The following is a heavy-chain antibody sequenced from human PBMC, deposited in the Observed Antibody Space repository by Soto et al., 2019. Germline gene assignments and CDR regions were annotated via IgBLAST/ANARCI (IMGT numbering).Heavy chain of an antibody. CDR2: ISWDGGST. CDR1: GFTFDDYT. CDR3: AKEASYGLPSLDY. J-gene: IGHJ4*02. Sequence: DVQLVESGGVVVQPGGSLRLSCAASGFTFDDYTMHWVRQAPGKGLEWVSLISWDGGSTYYADSVKGRFTISRDNSKNSLYLQMNSLRTEDTALYYCAKEASYGLPSLDYWGQGTLVTVSS. V-gene: IGHV3-43*01. D-gene: IGHD5-18*01.